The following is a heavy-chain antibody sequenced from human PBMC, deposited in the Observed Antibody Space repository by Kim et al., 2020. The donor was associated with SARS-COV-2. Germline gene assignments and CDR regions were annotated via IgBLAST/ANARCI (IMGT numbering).Heavy chain of an antibody. V-gene: IGHV3-21*01. CDR3: ARDRYSSSYYYGMDV. CDR1: GFTFSSYS. J-gene: IGHJ6*02. D-gene: IGHD6-13*01. CDR2: ISSSSSYI. Sequence: GGSLRLSCAASGFTFSSYSMNWVRQAPGKGLEWVSSISSSSSYIYYADSVKGRFTISRDNAKNSLYLQMNSLRAEDTAVYYCARDRYSSSYYYGMDVWGQGTTVTVSS.